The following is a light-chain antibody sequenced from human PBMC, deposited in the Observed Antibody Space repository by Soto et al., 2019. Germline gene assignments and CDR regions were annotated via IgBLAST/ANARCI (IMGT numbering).Light chain of an antibody. J-gene: IGLJ1*01. CDR3: SSYTSSSTRV. CDR1: SSDVGAYDY. V-gene: IGLV2-14*03. Sequence: ALTQPASVSGSPGQSITISCTGTSSDVGAYDYVSWYQQHPDKAPKLMIYEVSNRPSGVSNRFSGSKSVNTATLTISGLQAEDEADYYCSSYTSSSTRVFGTGTKLTVL. CDR2: EVS.